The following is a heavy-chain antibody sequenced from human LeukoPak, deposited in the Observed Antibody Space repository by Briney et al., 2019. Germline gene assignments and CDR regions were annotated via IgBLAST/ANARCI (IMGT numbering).Heavy chain of an antibody. CDR2: INHSGST. V-gene: IGHV4-34*01. Sequence: PSEALSLTCAVYGGSFSGYYWSWIRQPPGKGLEWIGEINHSGSTNYNTSLKSRVTISVDTSKNQFSLKLSSVTAADTAVYYCARGPRWKEFDYWGQGTLATVSS. D-gene: IGHD4-23*01. J-gene: IGHJ4*02. CDR3: ARGPRWKEFDY. CDR1: GGSFSGYY.